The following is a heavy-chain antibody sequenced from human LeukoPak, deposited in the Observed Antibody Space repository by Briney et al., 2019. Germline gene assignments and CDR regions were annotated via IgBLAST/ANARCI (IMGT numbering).Heavy chain of an antibody. CDR3: AXDRFYYYDSSGYYPGRDAFDI. J-gene: IGHJ3*02. CDR1: GFTFSSYA. Sequence: GGSLRLSCAASGFTFSSYAMSWVRQAPGKGLEWVSAISGSGGSTYYADSVKGRFTISRDNSKNTLYLQMNSLRAEDTAVYYCAXDRFYYYDSSGYYPGRDAFDIWGQGTMVTVSS. CDR2: ISGSGGST. D-gene: IGHD3-22*01. V-gene: IGHV3-23*01.